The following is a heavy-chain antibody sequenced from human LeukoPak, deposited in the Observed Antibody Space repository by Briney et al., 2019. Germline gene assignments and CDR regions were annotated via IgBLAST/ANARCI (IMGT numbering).Heavy chain of an antibody. D-gene: IGHD3-16*01. J-gene: IGHJ4*02. V-gene: IGHV4-39*07. CDR2: IYYTGST. CDR3: ARDWGLLGKFDY. Sequence: KSSETLSLTCTVSGGSVNSVSHYWGWIRQPPGKGLEWIGSIYYTGSTNYNPSLKSRVTISLDTSRQQFSLKLTSVTAADMAVYYCARDWGLLGKFDYWGQGTLVTVSS. CDR1: GGSVNSVSHY.